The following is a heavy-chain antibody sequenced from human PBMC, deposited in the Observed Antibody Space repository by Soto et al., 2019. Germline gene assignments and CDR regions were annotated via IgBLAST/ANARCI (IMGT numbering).Heavy chain of an antibody. CDR3: ARDSGFLRGYYYIRVNYFDY. D-gene: IGHD3-22*01. CDR2: ISYDGSNK. J-gene: IGHJ4*02. CDR1: GFTFSSYA. V-gene: IGHV3-30-3*01. Sequence: PGGSLRLACAASGFTFSSYAMHWVRQAPGKGLEWVAVISYDGSNKYYADSVKGRFTISRDNSKNTLYLQMNSLRAEDTAVYYCARDSGFLRGYYYIRVNYFDYWGQGTLVTVSS.